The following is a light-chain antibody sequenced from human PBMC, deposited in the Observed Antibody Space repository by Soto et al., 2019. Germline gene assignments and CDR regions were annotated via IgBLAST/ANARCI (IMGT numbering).Light chain of an antibody. CDR1: SSDVGGYNS. CDR2: DVS. CDR3: SSYTSSSRVV. J-gene: IGLJ2*01. Sequence: QSALTQPASVSGSPGQSITISCTGTSSDVGGYNSVSWYQQHPGKAPKLMIYDVSNRPSGVSNRFSGSKSGNTASLTISGLQAEDEADYYCSSYTSSSRVVFGGGTKLTVL. V-gene: IGLV2-14*01.